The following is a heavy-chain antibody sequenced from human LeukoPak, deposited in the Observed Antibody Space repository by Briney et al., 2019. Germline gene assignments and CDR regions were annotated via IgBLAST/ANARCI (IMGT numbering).Heavy chain of an antibody. D-gene: IGHD5-18*01. CDR2: IYYSGST. Sequence: PSETLSLTCTVSGGSISSGDYYWSWIRQPPGKGLECIGYIYYSGSTYYNPSLKSRVTISVDTSKNQFSLKLSSVTAADTAVYYCATRYSYGSPDAFDIWGQGTMVTVSS. CDR3: ATRYSYGSPDAFDI. V-gene: IGHV4-30-4*08. J-gene: IGHJ3*02. CDR1: GGSISSGDYY.